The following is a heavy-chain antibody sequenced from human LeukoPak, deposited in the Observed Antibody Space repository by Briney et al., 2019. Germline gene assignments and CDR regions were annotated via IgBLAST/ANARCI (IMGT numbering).Heavy chain of an antibody. D-gene: IGHD3-10*01. Sequence: GRSLRLSCAASGINVIGYGMHWVRQAPGKGLEWVADIWHDGYNEHYADSVKGRFSVSRDNPKNTVYLEMTSLRDDETAVYFCAGAESYGWFNYWGQGSMVTVSS. V-gene: IGHV3-33*01. J-gene: IGHJ4*02. CDR1: GINVIGYG. CDR3: AGAESYGWFNY. CDR2: IWHDGYNE.